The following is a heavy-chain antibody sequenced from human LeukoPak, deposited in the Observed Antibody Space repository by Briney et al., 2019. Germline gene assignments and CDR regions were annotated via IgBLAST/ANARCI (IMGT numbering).Heavy chain of an antibody. Sequence: GESLKISCKGSGYSFTSYWIGWVRQMPGKGLEWMGIIYPGDSDTRYSPSFQGQVTISADKSISTAYLQWSSLKASDTAMYYCARHPDCSSTSCYPYFDCWGQGTLVTVSS. V-gene: IGHV5-51*01. D-gene: IGHD2-2*01. CDR2: IYPGDSDT. CDR1: GYSFTSYW. CDR3: ARHPDCSSTSCYPYFDC. J-gene: IGHJ4*02.